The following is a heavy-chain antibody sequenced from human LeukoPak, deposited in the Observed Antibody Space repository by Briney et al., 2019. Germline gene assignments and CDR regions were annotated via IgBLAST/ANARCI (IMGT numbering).Heavy chain of an antibody. CDR3: ATLIVGAVDYYYGMDV. Sequence: ASVKVSCKASGYTFTSYDINWVRQATGQGLEWMGWMNPNSGNTGYAQKFQGRVTMTRNTSISTAYMELSSLRSEDTAVYYCATLIVGAVDYYYGMDVWGQGTTVTVSS. D-gene: IGHD1-26*01. CDR1: GYTFTSYD. J-gene: IGHJ6*02. V-gene: IGHV1-8*02. CDR2: MNPNSGNT.